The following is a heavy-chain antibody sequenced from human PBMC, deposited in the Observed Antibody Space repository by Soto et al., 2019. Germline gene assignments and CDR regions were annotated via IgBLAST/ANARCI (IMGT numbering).Heavy chain of an antibody. D-gene: IGHD4-17*01. J-gene: IGHJ4*02. CDR2: INHSGST. V-gene: IGHV4-34*01. Sequence: QVQLQQWGAGLLKPSETLSLTCAVYGGSFSGYYWSWIRQPPGKGLEWIGEINHSGSTNYNPSPKTQVTISVDTSKNQFSLKLSSVTAADTAVYYCARVTGYGDYVGDVYWGQGTLVTVSS. CDR3: ARVTGYGDYVGDVY. CDR1: GGSFSGYY.